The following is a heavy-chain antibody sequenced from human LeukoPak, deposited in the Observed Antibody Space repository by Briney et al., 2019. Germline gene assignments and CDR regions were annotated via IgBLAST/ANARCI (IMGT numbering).Heavy chain of an antibody. J-gene: IGHJ4*02. CDR2: INPSGDST. V-gene: IGHV1-46*03. CDR1: GYTFTSYY. D-gene: IGHD1-26*01. Sequence: ASVKVSCKASGYTFTSYYMHWVRQAPGQGLEWMGIINPSGDSTSYAQKFQGRVTMTRDTSTSTVYMELSSLRSEDTAVYYCATTTASYYFDYWGQGTLVTVSS. CDR3: ATTTASYYFDY.